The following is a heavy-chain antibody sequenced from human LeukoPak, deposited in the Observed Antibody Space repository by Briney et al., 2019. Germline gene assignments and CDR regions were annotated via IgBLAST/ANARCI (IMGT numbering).Heavy chain of an antibody. CDR1: GGSISSYY. Sequence: SETLSLTCTVSGGSISSYYWSWIRQPPGKGLEWIGEINHSGSTNYNPSLKSRVTISVDTSKNQFSLKLSSVTAADTAVYYCARPYDAFDIWGQGTMVTVSS. CDR3: ARPYDAFDI. J-gene: IGHJ3*02. V-gene: IGHV4-34*01. CDR2: INHSGST.